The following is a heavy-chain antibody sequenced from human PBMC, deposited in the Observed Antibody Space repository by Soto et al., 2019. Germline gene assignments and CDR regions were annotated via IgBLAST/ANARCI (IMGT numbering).Heavy chain of an antibody. V-gene: IGHV4-59*01. D-gene: IGHD1-7*01. CDR1: GGSISSYY. CDR3: ARGITGTTFYYYYYMDV. CDR2: IYYSGST. J-gene: IGHJ6*03. Sequence: SETLSLTCTVSGGSISSYYWSWIRQPPGKGLEWIGYIYYSGSTNYNPSLKSRVTISVDTSKNQFSLKLSSVTAADTAVYYCARGITGTTFYYYYYMDVWGKGTTVTVSS.